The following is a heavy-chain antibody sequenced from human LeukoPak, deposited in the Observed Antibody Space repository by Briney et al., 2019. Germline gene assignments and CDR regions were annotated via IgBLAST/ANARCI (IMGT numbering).Heavy chain of an antibody. J-gene: IGHJ4*02. D-gene: IGHD2-2*01. V-gene: IGHV3-30*02. CDR2: IRYDGSNK. CDR1: GSTFSSYG. Sequence: GGSLRLSCAASGSTFSSYGMHWVRQAPGKGLEWVAFIRYDGSNKYYADSVKGRFTISRDNSKNTLYLQMNSLRAEDTAVYYCAKDLNRYQLLYYFDYWGQGTLVTVSS. CDR3: AKDLNRYQLLYYFDY.